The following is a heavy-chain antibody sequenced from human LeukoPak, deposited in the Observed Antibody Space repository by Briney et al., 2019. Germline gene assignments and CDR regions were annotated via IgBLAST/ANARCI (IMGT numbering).Heavy chain of an antibody. CDR2: IYYSGST. V-gene: IGHV4-59*01. CDR3: ARGSVELLWFGELLIGFDP. D-gene: IGHD3-10*01. CDR1: GGSFSGYY. Sequence: SETLSLTCAVYGGSFSGYYWSWIRQPPGKGLEWIGYIYYSGSTNYNPSLKSRVTISVDTSKNQFSLKLSSVAAADTAVYYCARGSVELLWFGELLIGFDPWGQGTLVTVSS. J-gene: IGHJ5*02.